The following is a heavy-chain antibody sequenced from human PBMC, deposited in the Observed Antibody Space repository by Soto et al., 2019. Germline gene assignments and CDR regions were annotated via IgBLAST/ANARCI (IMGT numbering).Heavy chain of an antibody. V-gene: IGHV3-53*01. Sequence: EVQLVESGGGLIQPGGSLRLSCAVSGFTVSSNYMSWVRQAPGKGLEWVSVIYSGGSAYYADSVQGRFTISRDKSKNTLYLQMNSLRAEDTAVYYCVSPRPSRWGQGTLVTVSS. CDR1: GFTVSSNY. J-gene: IGHJ4*02. CDR2: IYSGGSA. CDR3: VSPRPSR.